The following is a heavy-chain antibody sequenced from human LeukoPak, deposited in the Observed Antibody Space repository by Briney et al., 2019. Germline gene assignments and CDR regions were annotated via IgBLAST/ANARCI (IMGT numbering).Heavy chain of an antibody. J-gene: IGHJ3*02. D-gene: IGHD2-8*01. CDR2: IWYDGSNK. Sequence: GGSLRLSCAASGFTFSTYGMHRVRQAPGKGLEWVAIIWYDGSNKYYADSVKGRFTISRDNSKNTLYLQMNSLRAEDTAVYYCARVPYATVADAFDIWGQGTLVTVSS. V-gene: IGHV3-33*01. CDR1: GFTFSTYG. CDR3: ARVPYATVADAFDI.